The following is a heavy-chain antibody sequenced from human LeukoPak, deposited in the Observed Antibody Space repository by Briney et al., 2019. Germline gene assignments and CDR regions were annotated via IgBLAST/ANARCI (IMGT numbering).Heavy chain of an antibody. J-gene: IGHJ3*02. D-gene: IGHD1-26*01. Sequence: GGSLRLSCAASGFTFSSYSMNWVRQAPGKGLEWVSSISSSSSYIYYADSVKGRFTISRDNAKNSLYLQMNSLRAEDTAVYYCARDGMGAYDAFDIWGQGTMVTVSS. V-gene: IGHV3-21*01. CDR1: GFTFSSYS. CDR3: ARDGMGAYDAFDI. CDR2: ISSSSSYI.